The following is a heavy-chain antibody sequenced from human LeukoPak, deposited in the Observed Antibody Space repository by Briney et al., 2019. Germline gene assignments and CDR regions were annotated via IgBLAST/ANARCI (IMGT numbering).Heavy chain of an antibody. V-gene: IGHV1-18*01. CDR3: ARHPIMVRGVISYFDY. CDR2: ISAYNGNT. CDR1: GYTFTSYG. D-gene: IGHD3-10*01. Sequence: ASVKVSCKASGYTFTSYGISWVRQAPGQGLEWMGWISAYNGNTNYAQKLQGRVTMTTDTSTSTAYMELRSLRSDDTAVYYCARHPIMVRGVISYFDYWGQGTLATVSS. J-gene: IGHJ4*02.